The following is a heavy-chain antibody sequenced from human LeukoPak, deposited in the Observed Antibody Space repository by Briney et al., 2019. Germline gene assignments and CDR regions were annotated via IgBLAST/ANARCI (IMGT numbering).Heavy chain of an antibody. J-gene: IGHJ4*02. CDR1: GYTFTGYY. CDR2: INPNSGGA. V-gene: IGHV1-2*02. Sequence: ASVKVSCKASGYTFTGYYMHWVRQAPRQGLEWMGWINPNSGGANYAQKFQGRVTMTRDTSISTAYMELNRLTSDDTAVYYCASRWAGTGSERVYWGGGTLVTVSS. CDR3: ASRWAGTGSERVY. D-gene: IGHD3/OR15-3a*01.